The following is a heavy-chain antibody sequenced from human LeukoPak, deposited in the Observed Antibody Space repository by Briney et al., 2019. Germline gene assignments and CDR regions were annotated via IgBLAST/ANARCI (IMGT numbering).Heavy chain of an antibody. D-gene: IGHD2-2*02. CDR2: IYTSGST. CDR1: GGSISSYY. CDR3: ARSCSSTSCYRIDYYYGMDV. J-gene: IGHJ6*02. V-gene: IGHV4-4*07. Sequence: ETLSLTCTVSGGSISSYYWSWIRQPAGKGLEWIGRIYTSGSTNYNPSLKSRVTMSVDTSKNQFSLKLSSVTAADTAVYYCARSCSSTSCYRIDYYYGMDVWGQGTTVTVSS.